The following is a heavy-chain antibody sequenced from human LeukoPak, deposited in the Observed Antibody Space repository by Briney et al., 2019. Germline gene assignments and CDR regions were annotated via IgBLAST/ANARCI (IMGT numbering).Heavy chain of an antibody. J-gene: IGHJ6*02. CDR3: TRDTVWAYSSSWYSPYYYYGMDV. V-gene: IGHV3-49*04. D-gene: IGHD6-13*01. CDR2: IRSKAYGGTT. Sequence: PGGSLRLSCTASGFTFGDYAMSWVRQAPGKGLEWVGFIRSKAYGGTTEYAASVKGRFTISRDDSKSIAYLQMNGLKTEDTAVYYCTRDTVWAYSSSWYSPYYYYGMDVWGQGTTVTVSS. CDR1: GFTFGDYA.